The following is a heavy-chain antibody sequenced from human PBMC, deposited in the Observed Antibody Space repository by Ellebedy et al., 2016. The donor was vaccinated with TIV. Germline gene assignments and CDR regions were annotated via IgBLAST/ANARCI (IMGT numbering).Heavy chain of an antibody. V-gene: IGHV5-10-1*01. Sequence: GESLKISCKGSGYSFTSYWISWVRQMQGKGLEWMGRIDPSDSYTNYSPSFQGHVTISADKSISTAYLQWSSLKASDTAMYYCARNGAPPDCSGGSCYPLYNWFDPWGQGTLVTVSS. CDR1: GYSFTSYW. CDR2: IDPSDSYT. CDR3: ARNGAPPDCSGGSCYPLYNWFDP. D-gene: IGHD2-15*01. J-gene: IGHJ5*02.